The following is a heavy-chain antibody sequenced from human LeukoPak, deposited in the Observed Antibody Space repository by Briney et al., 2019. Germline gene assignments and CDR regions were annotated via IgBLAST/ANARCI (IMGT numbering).Heavy chain of an antibody. Sequence: SETLSLTCTVSGYSISSGYYWGWIRQPPGKGLEWIGSIYHSGSTYYNPSLKSRVTISVDTSKNQFSLKLSSVTAADTAVYYCARIGLYSSGWYRHTNWFDPWGQGTLVTVSS. D-gene: IGHD6-19*01. CDR1: GYSISSGYY. J-gene: IGHJ5*02. V-gene: IGHV4-38-2*02. CDR3: ARIGLYSSGWYRHTNWFDP. CDR2: IYHSGST.